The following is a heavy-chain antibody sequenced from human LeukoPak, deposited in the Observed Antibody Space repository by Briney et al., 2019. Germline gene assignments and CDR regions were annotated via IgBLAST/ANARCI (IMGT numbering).Heavy chain of an antibody. CDR2: IYYSGST. CDR3: ARHGSSSSPEFDY. Sequence: SETLSLTCTVSGGPISSYYWSWIRQPPGKGLEWIGYIYYSGSTNYNPSLKSRVTISVDTSKNQFSLKLSSVTAADTAVYYCARHGSSSSPEFDYWGQGTLVTVSS. J-gene: IGHJ4*02. CDR1: GGPISSYY. D-gene: IGHD6-6*01. V-gene: IGHV4-59*08.